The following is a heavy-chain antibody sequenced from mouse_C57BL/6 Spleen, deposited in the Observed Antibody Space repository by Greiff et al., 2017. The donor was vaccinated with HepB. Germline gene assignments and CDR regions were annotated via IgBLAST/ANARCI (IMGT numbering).Heavy chain of an antibody. CDR2: INPSSGYT. D-gene: IGHD1-1*01. CDR1: GYTFTSYT. Sequence: VQLVESGAELARPGASVKMSCKASGYTFTSYTMHWVKQRPGQGLEWIGYINPSSGYTKYNQKFKDKATLTADKSSSTAYMQLSSLTSEDSAVYYCARGYGSSLAWFAYWGQGTLVTVSA. V-gene: IGHV1-4*01. J-gene: IGHJ3*01. CDR3: ARGYGSSLAWFAY.